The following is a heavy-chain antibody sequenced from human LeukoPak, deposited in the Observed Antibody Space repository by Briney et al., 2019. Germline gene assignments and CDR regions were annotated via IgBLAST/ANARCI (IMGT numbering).Heavy chain of an antibody. D-gene: IGHD3-10*01. J-gene: IGHJ4*01. V-gene: IGHV3-30-3*01. CDR1: GFTFSSYA. CDR3: AGVLGVRDLAYFDY. Sequence: GGSLRLSCAASGFTFSSYAMHWVRQAPGKGLEWVAVISYDGSNKYYADSVKGRFTIPRDNSKNTLYLQMNSLRAEDTAVYYCAGVLGVRDLAYFDYWGHGTLVTVSS. CDR2: ISYDGSNK.